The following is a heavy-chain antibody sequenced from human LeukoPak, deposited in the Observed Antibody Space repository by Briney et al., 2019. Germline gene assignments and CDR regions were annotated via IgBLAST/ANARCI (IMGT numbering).Heavy chain of an antibody. Sequence: AGGSLRLSCAASGFTISSYTMSWVRQAPGKGLEWVAAISGNDGNTYYADSVKGRFIISRDSSKNTLFLQMISQRAEDTAVYYCAKANTWSPGLLDDWGQGTLVTVSS. CDR2: ISGNDGNT. CDR1: GFTISSYT. CDR3: AKANTWSPGLLDD. D-gene: IGHD2-2*02. V-gene: IGHV3-23*01. J-gene: IGHJ4*02.